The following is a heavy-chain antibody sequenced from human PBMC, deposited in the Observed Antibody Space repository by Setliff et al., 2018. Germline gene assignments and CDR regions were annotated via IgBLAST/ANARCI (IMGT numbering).Heavy chain of an antibody. CDR2: INAGNGNT. Sequence: ASVKVSCKASGYTFTSYAMHWVRQAPGQRLEWMGWINAGNGNTKYSQKFQGRVTITRDTSASTAYMELSSLRSEDTAVYYCARGVRSSWYRGSPYYYYMDVWGKGTTVTVSS. V-gene: IGHV1-3*01. CDR1: GYTFTSYA. CDR3: ARGVRSSWYRGSPYYYYMDV. J-gene: IGHJ6*03. D-gene: IGHD6-13*01.